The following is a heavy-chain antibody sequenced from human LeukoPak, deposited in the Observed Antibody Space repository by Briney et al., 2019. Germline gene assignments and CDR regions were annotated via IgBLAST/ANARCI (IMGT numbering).Heavy chain of an antibody. CDR3: AKAYYDSSGYDAFDI. D-gene: IGHD3-22*01. J-gene: IGHJ3*02. CDR1: GFTFSSYA. CDR2: ISGSGGST. V-gene: IGHV3-23*01. Sequence: GGSLRLSCAASGFTFSSYAMSWVRQAPGKGVEWGSAISGSGGSTYYAHSVKDRFTISRDNSKNTLYLQMNSLRAEDTAVYYCAKAYYDSSGYDAFDIWGQGTMVTVSS.